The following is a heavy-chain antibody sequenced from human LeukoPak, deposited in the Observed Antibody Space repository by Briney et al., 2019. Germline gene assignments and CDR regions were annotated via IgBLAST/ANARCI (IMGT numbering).Heavy chain of an antibody. Sequence: GGSLRLSCAASGFTFDDYGMSWVRQAPGKGLEWVSGINWNGGRTGYADSVKGRFTISRDNAKNSLYLQMNSLRAEDTAVYYCAGSDGYTGYYYGMDVWGQGTTVTVSS. J-gene: IGHJ6*02. CDR2: INWNGGRT. V-gene: IGHV3-20*04. CDR1: GFTFDDYG. D-gene: IGHD5-24*01. CDR3: AGSDGYTGYYYGMDV.